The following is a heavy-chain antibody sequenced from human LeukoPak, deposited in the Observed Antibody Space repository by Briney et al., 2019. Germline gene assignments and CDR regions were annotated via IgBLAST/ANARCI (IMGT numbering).Heavy chain of an antibody. Sequence: GGSLRLSCAASGFTFSSYGMHWVRQAPGKGLEWVAVISYDGSNKYYADSVKGRFTISRDNSKNTLYLQMNSLGAEDTAVYYCAKGASSRPLYGMDVWGQGTTVTVSS. CDR1: GFTFSSYG. J-gene: IGHJ6*02. D-gene: IGHD6-19*01. CDR3: AKGASSRPLYGMDV. CDR2: ISYDGSNK. V-gene: IGHV3-30*18.